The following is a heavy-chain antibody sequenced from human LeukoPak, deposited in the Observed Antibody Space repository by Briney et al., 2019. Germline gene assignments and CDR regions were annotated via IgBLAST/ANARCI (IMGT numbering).Heavy chain of an antibody. D-gene: IGHD3-22*01. CDR2: INPNSGGT. Sequence: ASVKVSCKASGYTFTGYYMHWVRQAPGQGLEWMGWINPNSGGTNYAQKFQGRVTMTRDTSISTAYMEVSRLRSDDTAVFYCARSWPRNNYYKVFAYWGQGTRVTVSS. CDR1: GYTFTGYY. V-gene: IGHV1-2*02. CDR3: ARSWPRNNYYKVFAY. J-gene: IGHJ4*02.